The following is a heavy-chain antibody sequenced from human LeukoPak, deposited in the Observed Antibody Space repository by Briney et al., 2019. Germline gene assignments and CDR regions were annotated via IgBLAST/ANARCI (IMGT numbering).Heavy chain of an antibody. J-gene: IGHJ4*02. Sequence: GGSLGLSRAASGFTFSSYGMHWVRQAPGKGLEWVAVIWYDGSNKYYGDSVKGRFTIFRDNAKNSLSLQMNSLRADDTAVYYCAREVLGTASAFDYWGQGTLVTVSS. D-gene: IGHD1-1*01. CDR1: GFTFSSYG. CDR3: AREVLGTASAFDY. CDR2: IWYDGSNK. V-gene: IGHV3-33*01.